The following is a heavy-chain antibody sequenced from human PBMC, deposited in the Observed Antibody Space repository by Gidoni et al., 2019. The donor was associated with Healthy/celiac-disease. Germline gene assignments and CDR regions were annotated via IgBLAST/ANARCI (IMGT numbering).Heavy chain of an antibody. Sequence: QVQLVESGGGVVPPGRSLRLSCAASGFTFSSYSMHWVRKAPGKGLEWVAVIWYDGSNKYYADSVKGRFTISRDNSKNTLYLQMNSLRAEDTAVYYCARVFGWDDYGDYYYYGMDVWGQGTTVTVSS. V-gene: IGHV3-33*01. CDR3: ARVFGWDDYGDYYYYGMDV. J-gene: IGHJ6*02. CDR2: IWYDGSNK. D-gene: IGHD4-17*01. CDR1: GFTFSSYS.